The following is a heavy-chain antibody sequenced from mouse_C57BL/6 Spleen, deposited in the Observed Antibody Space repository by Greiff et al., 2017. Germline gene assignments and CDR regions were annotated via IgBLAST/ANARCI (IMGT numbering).Heavy chain of an antibody. CDR1: GYSITSGYY. D-gene: IGHD2-3*01. V-gene: IGHV3-6*01. CDR2: ISYDGSN. Sequence: VQLKESGPGLVKPSQSLSLTCSVTGYSITSGYYWNWIRQFPGNKLEWMGYISYDGSNNYNPSLKNRISITRDTSKNQFFLKLNSVTTEDTATYYCALDGYYERTWFAYWGQGTLVTVSA. J-gene: IGHJ3*01. CDR3: ALDGYYERTWFAY.